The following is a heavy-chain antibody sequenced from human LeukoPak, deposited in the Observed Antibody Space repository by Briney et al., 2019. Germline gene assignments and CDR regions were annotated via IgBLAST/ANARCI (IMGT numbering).Heavy chain of an antibody. D-gene: IGHD2-21*01. CDR1: VFTFSSYE. CDR3: AIDSSYGGASV. J-gene: IGHJ6*04. V-gene: IGHV3-48*03. Sequence: GGSLRLSCAASVFTFSSYEMNWVRQAPGKGLEWVSYISSGGSTIYYADSVKGRFTISRDNAKNSLYLQMNSLRAEDTAVYYCAIDSSYGGASVWVKGTTVTVSS. CDR2: ISSGGSTI.